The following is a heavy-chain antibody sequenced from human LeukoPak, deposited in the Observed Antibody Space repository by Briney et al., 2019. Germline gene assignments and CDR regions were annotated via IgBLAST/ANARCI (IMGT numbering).Heavy chain of an antibody. J-gene: IGHJ5*02. Sequence: SETLSLTCAVYGYSISSGYYWGWIRHPPGKGPEWIGIIHHSGSTYYPPPHKSRATISVDTYKNLSSLQLSYGTAADPAVYYSARDVVVEVAVLVILCYCFDPWGQEPLVTVSS. CDR1: GYSISSGYY. CDR3: ARDVVVEVAVLVILCYCFDP. CDR2: IHHSGST. D-gene: IGHD2-15*01. V-gene: IGHV4-38-2*02.